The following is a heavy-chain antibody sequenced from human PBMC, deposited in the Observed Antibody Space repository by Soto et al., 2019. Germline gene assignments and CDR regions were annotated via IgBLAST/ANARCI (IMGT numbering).Heavy chain of an antibody. CDR1: GFTFSSYA. CDR2: IVGSGDST. J-gene: IGHJ4*02. D-gene: IGHD3-22*01. Sequence: PGGSLRLSCAASGFTFSSYAMSWVRQAPGKGLEWVSAIVGSGDSTHYADSVKGRFTVSRDNSNNIVHLQMNSLRAEDTAVYYCAKDHYYDSSGSLYWGQGT. CDR3: AKDHYYDSSGSLY. V-gene: IGHV3-23*01.